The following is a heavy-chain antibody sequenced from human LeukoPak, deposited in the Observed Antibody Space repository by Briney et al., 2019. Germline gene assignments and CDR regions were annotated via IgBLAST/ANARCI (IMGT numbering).Heavy chain of an antibody. D-gene: IGHD2-15*01. CDR3: ARRDGIVVVVAAWTFDI. CDR1: GFTFSSYW. V-gene: IGHV3-7*01. J-gene: IGHJ3*02. Sequence: GGSLRLSCAASGFTFSSYWMSWVGQAPGKGLEWVANIKQDGSEKYYVDSVKGRFTISRDNAKNSLYLQMNSLRAEDTAVYYCARRDGIVVVVAAWTFDIWGQGTMVTVSS. CDR2: IKQDGSEK.